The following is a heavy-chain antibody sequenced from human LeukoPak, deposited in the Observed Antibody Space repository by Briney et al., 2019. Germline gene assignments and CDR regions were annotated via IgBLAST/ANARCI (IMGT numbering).Heavy chain of an antibody. D-gene: IGHD2-15*01. CDR1: GYTFTGFY. CDR3: ARTYGSCSGARCHGDAFDF. J-gene: IGHJ3*01. Sequence: ASVKVSCKASGYTFTGFYLHWVRQAPGQGLEWMGWINPDSGVTESAQKFQGRVTMTRDTSITTAYMELTSLTSDDTAIYYCARTYGSCSGARCHGDAFDFWGQGTMVTVS. V-gene: IGHV1-2*02. CDR2: INPDSGVT.